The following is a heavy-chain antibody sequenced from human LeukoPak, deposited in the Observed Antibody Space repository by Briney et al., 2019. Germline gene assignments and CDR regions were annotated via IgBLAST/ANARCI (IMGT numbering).Heavy chain of an antibody. D-gene: IGHD6-13*01. CDR2: MNPNSGNT. CDR1: GYTFTSYD. J-gene: IGHJ4*02. Sequence: GASVKVSCKASGYTFTSYDINWVRQATGQGLGWMGWMNPNSGNTGYAQKFQGRVTMTRNTSISTAYMELSSLRSEDTAVYYCARAVPRHKQPLNYWGQGTLVTVSS. V-gene: IGHV1-8*01. CDR3: ARAVPRHKQPLNY.